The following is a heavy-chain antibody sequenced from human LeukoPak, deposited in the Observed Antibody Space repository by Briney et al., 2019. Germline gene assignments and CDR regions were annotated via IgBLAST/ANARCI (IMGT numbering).Heavy chain of an antibody. Sequence: PGGSLRLSCAASGLTFSTYNMKWVRQAPGKGLEWISYISSGSTTIYYADSVKGRFTISRDNGKNSLYLQMNGLRVEDTAVYYCARELHQGHGNWFDPWGQGTLVTVSS. CDR2: ISSGSTTI. CDR1: GLTFSTYN. J-gene: IGHJ5*02. CDR3: ARELHQGHGNWFDP. V-gene: IGHV3-48*01.